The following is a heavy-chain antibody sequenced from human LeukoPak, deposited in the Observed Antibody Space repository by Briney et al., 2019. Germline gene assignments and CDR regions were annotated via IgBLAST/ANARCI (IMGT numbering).Heavy chain of an antibody. D-gene: IGHD1/OR15-1a*01. CDR2: ISSSGSSDYNPSLKSRLT. J-gene: IGHJ3*01. V-gene: IGHV4-59*01. Sequence: SETLRLTCNVSGDSISRFYWNWIRQPPGKGLEWIGYISSSGSSDYNPSLKSRLTNYNPSLKSRVTMSADTSKNQLSLRLNSVTAADTAVYYCAKWEQSTNAFDLWGQKPMVSVSS. CDR1: GDSISRFY. CDR3: AKWEQSTNAFDL.